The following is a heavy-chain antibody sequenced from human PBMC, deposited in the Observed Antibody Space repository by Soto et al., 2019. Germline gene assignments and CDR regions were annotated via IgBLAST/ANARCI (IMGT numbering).Heavy chain of an antibody. Sequence: QVQLVQSGAEVKKPGASVKVSCKASGYTFTSYAISWVRQAPGQGLEWMGWISAYNGNTNYAQKLQGSVTMTTDTSTSAAYMWRRSLISDDTAVYFCARDAPPEDYWGQGTLVTVSS. CDR2: ISAYNGNT. CDR3: ARDAPPEDY. J-gene: IGHJ4*02. CDR1: GYTFTSYA. V-gene: IGHV1-18*01.